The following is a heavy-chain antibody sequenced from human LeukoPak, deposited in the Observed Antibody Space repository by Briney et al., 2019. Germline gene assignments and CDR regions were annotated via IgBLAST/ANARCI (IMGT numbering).Heavy chain of an antibody. CDR2: MKEDGGEI. CDR3: VRDRGYSTFDY. V-gene: IGHV3-7*01. D-gene: IGHD4-23*01. CDR1: GFPFSNYW. J-gene: IGHJ4*02. Sequence: GGSLRLSYAASGFPFSNYWMSWVRQAPGKGLEWVANMKEDGGEINYVDSVKGRFTISRDNAKNSLYLQMNSLRVDDTAVYYCVRDRGYSTFDYWGQGTLVTVSS.